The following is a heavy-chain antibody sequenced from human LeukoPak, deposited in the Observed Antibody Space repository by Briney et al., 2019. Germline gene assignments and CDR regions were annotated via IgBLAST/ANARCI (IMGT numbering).Heavy chain of an antibody. CDR1: GFTFSSYA. J-gene: IGHJ3*02. CDR3: ARARTYRHHDAFDI. D-gene: IGHD3-16*02. V-gene: IGHV3-23*01. CDR2: ISGSGGST. Sequence: GGSLRLSCAASGFTFSSYAMSWVRQAPGKGLEWVSAISGSGGSTYYADSVKGRFTISRDNAKNSLYLQMNSLRAEDTAVYYCARARTYRHHDAFDIWGQGTMVTVSS.